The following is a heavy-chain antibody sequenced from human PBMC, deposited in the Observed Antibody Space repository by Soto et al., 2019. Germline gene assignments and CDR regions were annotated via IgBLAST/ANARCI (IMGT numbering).Heavy chain of an antibody. J-gene: IGHJ4*02. Sequence: QLQLQESGPGLVKPSETLSLTCTVSGGSISSDTYYWAWIRQPPGKGLEWIGSIYYSGNTYYNPSLKSRVTISVDTSKNQFSLKRSSVTAADTAVYYCARRGVCRGGSCYSQFDYWGQGTLVTVSS. CDR2: IYYSGNT. CDR3: ARRGVCRGGSCYSQFDY. CDR1: GGSISSDTYY. V-gene: IGHV4-39*01. D-gene: IGHD2-15*01.